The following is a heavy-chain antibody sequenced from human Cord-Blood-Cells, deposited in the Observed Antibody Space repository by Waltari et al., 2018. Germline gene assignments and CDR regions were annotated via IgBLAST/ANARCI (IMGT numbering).Heavy chain of an antibody. J-gene: IGHJ4*02. CDR1: GGSISSSSYY. CDR3: ARQGGYYGSGSYYDY. D-gene: IGHD3-10*01. CDR2: IYYSGST. V-gene: IGHV4-39*01. Sequence: QLQLQESGPGLVKPSETLSLTCTVSGGSISSSSYYWGWIRQPPGKGLEWIWCIYYSGSTYAHPSLNSRVTISVDTSKNQFSLKLSSVTAADTAVYYCARQGGYYGSGSYYDYWGQGTLVTVSS.